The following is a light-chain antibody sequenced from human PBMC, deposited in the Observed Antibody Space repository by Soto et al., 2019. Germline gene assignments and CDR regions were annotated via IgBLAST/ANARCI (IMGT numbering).Light chain of an antibody. CDR1: QSISSW. CDR3: QQRSNWPPL. CDR2: DAS. V-gene: IGKV1-5*01. J-gene: IGKJ2*01. Sequence: DIPMTQSPSTLSASVGDRVTITCRASQSISSWLAWYQQKPGKAPKLLIYDASSLESGVPSRFSGSGSGTEFTLTISSLQPDDFATYYCQQRSNWPPLFGQGTKLEIK.